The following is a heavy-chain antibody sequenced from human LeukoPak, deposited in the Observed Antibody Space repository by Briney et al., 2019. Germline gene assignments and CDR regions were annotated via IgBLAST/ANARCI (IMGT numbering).Heavy chain of an antibody. D-gene: IGHD6-19*01. CDR2: IAHDSQIQ. Sequence: QPGRSLRLSCAASGFTFSNYAMHWVRQAPGKGLQWVAVIAHDSQIQLYAESVKGRFTISKDDSKNTLSLQTNDLKPEDTAVYYCARDQRSQWLPRGYWGQGTLVTVSS. CDR3: ARDQRSQWLPRGY. J-gene: IGHJ4*02. V-gene: IGHV3-30*04. CDR1: GFTFSNYA.